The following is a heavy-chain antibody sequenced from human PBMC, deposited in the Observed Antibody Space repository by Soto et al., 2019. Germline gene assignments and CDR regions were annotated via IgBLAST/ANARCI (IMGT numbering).Heavy chain of an antibody. J-gene: IGHJ4*02. D-gene: IGHD6-19*01. V-gene: IGHV3-7*01. CDR2: IKYDGSET. Sequence: GGSLRLSCAASGFTFSTYLMSWVRQAPGKGLEWVANIKYDGSETYYVDSVKGRFTISRDSAKNSLYLQMNSPRGEDTAVYYCARYSSAWGLWGQGTLVTVSS. CDR3: ARYSSAWGL. CDR1: GFTFSTYL.